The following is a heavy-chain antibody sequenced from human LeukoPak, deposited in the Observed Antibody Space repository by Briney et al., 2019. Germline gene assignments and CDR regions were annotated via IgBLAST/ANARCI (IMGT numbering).Heavy chain of an antibody. V-gene: IGHV1-8*01. CDR2: MNPNSGNT. J-gene: IGHJ4*02. CDR1: GYTFTSYD. CDR3: ARDELSLDY. Sequence: GASVKVSCKASGYTFTSYDINWVRQATGQGLEWMGWMNPNSGNTGYAQKLQGRVTMTTDTSTSTAYMELRSLRSDDTAVYYCARDELSLDYWGQGTLVTVSS. D-gene: IGHD3-10*01.